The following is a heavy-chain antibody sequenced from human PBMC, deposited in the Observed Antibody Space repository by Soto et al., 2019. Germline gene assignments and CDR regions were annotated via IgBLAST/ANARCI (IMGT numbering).Heavy chain of an antibody. Sequence: GGSLRLSCSASGFTFSSYAMHWVRQAPGKGLEYVSAISSNGGSTYYADSVKGRFTISRDNSKNTLYLQMSSLRAEDTAVYYCVKFSTSHQNDIVATSLYGMDVWGQGTTVTVSS. J-gene: IGHJ6*02. CDR1: GFTFSSYA. V-gene: IGHV3-64D*08. D-gene: IGHD5-12*01. CDR3: VKFSTSHQNDIVATSLYGMDV. CDR2: ISSNGGST.